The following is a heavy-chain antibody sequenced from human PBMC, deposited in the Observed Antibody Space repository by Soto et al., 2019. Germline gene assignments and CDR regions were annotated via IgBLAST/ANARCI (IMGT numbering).Heavy chain of an antibody. Sequence: QVPLVQSGAEVKKPGASVKVSCKASGYTFTSYAMHWVRQAPGQRLEWMGWINAGSGNTKYSQKFQGRVPITRDTSASTAYMERSSLRSEDTAVYDCASDGYYDFGSGNNYGMDVWGQGTTVTVSS. CDR2: INAGSGNT. CDR1: GYTFTSYA. CDR3: ASDGYYDFGSGNNYGMDV. J-gene: IGHJ6*02. D-gene: IGHD3-3*01. V-gene: IGHV1-3*01.